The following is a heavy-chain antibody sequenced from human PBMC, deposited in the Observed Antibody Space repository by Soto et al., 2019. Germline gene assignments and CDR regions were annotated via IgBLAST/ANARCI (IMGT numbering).Heavy chain of an antibody. CDR2: IYHSGST. CDR1: GGSIRSGGYS. J-gene: IGHJ5*02. CDR3: VRDQHEGNWFDP. Sequence: QLQLQESGSGLVGPSQTLSLTCAVSGGSIRSGGYSWNWIRQPPGKGLEWIGYIYHSGSTLYNPHLKSRVTIPADKSTNHFSLKLPSATAADTAVYYCVRDQHEGNWFDPWGQGTLMTVSS. V-gene: IGHV4-30-2*01.